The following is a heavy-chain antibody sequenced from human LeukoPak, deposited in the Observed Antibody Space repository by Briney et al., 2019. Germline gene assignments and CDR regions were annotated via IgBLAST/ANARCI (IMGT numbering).Heavy chain of an antibody. CDR3: ARFNWELKHYSYYYMDV. CDR2: IYYSGSN. D-gene: IGHD7-27*01. CDR1: GGSISSSSYY. Sequence: PSETLSLTCTVSGGSISSSSYYWGWIRQPPGKGLEWIGSIYYSGSNYYNPSLKSRVTISVDTSKNQFSLKLSSVTAADTAVFYCARFNWELKHYSYYYMDVWGKGTTVTVSS. J-gene: IGHJ6*03. V-gene: IGHV4-39*07.